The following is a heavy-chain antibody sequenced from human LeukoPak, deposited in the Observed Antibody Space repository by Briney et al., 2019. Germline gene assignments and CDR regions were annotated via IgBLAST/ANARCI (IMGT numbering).Heavy chain of an antibody. Sequence: GESLKISCKGSGYTFTNYWIAWVRQMPGKGLEWMGIIYPGDSHTRYSPSFQGRVTISADKSITTAYLQWSSLKASDTAMYYCARRTQSELHGFWGQGTVVTVSS. J-gene: IGHJ3*01. D-gene: IGHD1-26*01. CDR1: GYTFTNYW. CDR2: IYPGDSHT. CDR3: ARRTQSELHGF. V-gene: IGHV5-51*01.